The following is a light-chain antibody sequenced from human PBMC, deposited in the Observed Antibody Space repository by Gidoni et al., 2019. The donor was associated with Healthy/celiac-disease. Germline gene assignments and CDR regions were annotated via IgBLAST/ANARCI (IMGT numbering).Light chain of an antibody. CDR3: QQLNSYPVT. Sequence: DIQLTQSPSFLSASVGDRVTITCRASQGISSYLAWYQQKPGKAPKLLIYAASTLQSGVPSRFSGSGSGTEFTLTIGSLQPEDFATYYCQQLNSYPVTFGQGTKVEIK. V-gene: IGKV1-9*01. J-gene: IGKJ1*01. CDR2: AAS. CDR1: QGISSY.